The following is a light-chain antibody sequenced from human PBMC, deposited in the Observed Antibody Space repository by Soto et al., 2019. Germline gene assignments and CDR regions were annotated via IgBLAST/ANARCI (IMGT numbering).Light chain of an antibody. Sequence: DIQMTQSPSSLSASVGDRVTITCQASQDINNYLNWYQQKPGKAPKLLIYDASDLERGVPSRFSGSGSGTDFTLTISSLQPEDFAIYYCQQTYTTPEITFGQGTRLEIK. CDR3: QQTYTTPEIT. J-gene: IGKJ5*01. V-gene: IGKV1-39*01. CDR2: DAS. CDR1: QDINNY.